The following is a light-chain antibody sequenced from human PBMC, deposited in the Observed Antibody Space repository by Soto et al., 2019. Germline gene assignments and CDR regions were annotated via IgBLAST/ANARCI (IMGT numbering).Light chain of an antibody. CDR2: GAS. Sequence: EIVLTQSPGTLSLSPGKRATLSCRASQSISSSYLAWYQQRPGQAPRLLIYGASSRATGIPARFSASGSGTEFTLTISSLQSEDFAVYYCQQYNNWPPWTFGQGTKVDIK. J-gene: IGKJ1*01. CDR3: QQYNNWPPWT. CDR1: QSISSSY. V-gene: IGKV3D-15*01.